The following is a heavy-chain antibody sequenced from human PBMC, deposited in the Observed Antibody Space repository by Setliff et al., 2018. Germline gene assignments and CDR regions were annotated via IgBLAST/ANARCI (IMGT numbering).Heavy chain of an antibody. CDR3: AQDRITIFGGVPPQDAFDI. CDR2: ISSSSSYI. D-gene: IGHD3-3*01. V-gene: IGHV3-21*01. J-gene: IGHJ3*02. CDR1: GFTFSSYS. Sequence: GGSLRLSCAASGFTFSSYSMNWVRQAPGKGLEWVSSISSSSSYIYYADSVKGRFTISRDNAKNSLYLQMSSLRAEDTAVYYCAQDRITIFGGVPPQDAFDIWGQGTMVTVSS.